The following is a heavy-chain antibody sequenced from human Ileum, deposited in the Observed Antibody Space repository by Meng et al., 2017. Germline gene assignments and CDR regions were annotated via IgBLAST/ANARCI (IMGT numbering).Heavy chain of an antibody. D-gene: IGHD6-13*01. V-gene: IGHV1-69*06. CDR3: ARVAAAGRN. CDR2: IIPIFGSA. Sequence: QVQLVQSGAEVRKPGSAVKVSCKASGGTFSSFAISGVRQAPGQGLEWMGGIIPIFGSADYAQKFQGRVTITADKSTSTAYMELSSLRSEDTAVYYCARVAAAGRNWGQGTLVTVSS. J-gene: IGHJ4*02. CDR1: GGTFSSFA.